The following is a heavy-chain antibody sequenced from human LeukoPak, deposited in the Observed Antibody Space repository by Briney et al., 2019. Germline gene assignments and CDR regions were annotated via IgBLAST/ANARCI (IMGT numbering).Heavy chain of an antibody. CDR1: GGSISSSSYY. D-gene: IGHD1-14*01. CDR3: ARVRYKRWFDP. CDR2: IYYSGST. V-gene: IGHV4-39*07. Sequence: SETLSLTCTVSGGSISSSSYYWGWIRQPPGKGLEWIGSIYYSGSTYYNPSLKSRVTISVDTSKNQFSLKLSSVTAADTAVYYCARVRYKRWFDPWGQGTLVTVSS. J-gene: IGHJ5*02.